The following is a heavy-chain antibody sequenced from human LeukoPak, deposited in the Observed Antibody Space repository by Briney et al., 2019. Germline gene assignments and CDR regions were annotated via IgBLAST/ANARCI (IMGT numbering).Heavy chain of an antibody. Sequence: ASVKVSCKASGYTFTSYGISWVRQAPGQGLEWMGWISAFNGNTNYAQKLQGRVTMTTDTSTSTAYMELRSLRSDDTAVYYCARDRGGDYEVFRFDPWGQGTLVTVSS. CDR1: GYTFTSYG. J-gene: IGHJ5*02. CDR3: ARDRGGDYEVFRFDP. D-gene: IGHD4-17*01. CDR2: ISAFNGNT. V-gene: IGHV1-18*01.